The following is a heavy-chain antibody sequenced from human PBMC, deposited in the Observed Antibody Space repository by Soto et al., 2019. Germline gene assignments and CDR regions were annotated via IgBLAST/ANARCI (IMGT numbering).Heavy chain of an antibody. CDR3: ARDSFGAGYYYYGMDV. CDR1: GGSISSGDYY. J-gene: IGHJ6*02. V-gene: IGHV4-30-4*01. CDR2: IYYSGST. D-gene: IGHD3-16*01. Sequence: PSETLSLTCTVSGGSISSGDYYWSWIRQPPGKGLERTGYIYYSGSTYYNPSLKSRVTISVDTSKNQFSLKLSSVTAADTAVYYCARDSFGAGYYYYGMDVWGQGTTVTVSS.